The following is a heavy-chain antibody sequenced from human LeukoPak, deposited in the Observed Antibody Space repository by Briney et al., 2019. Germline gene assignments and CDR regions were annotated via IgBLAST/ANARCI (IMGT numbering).Heavy chain of an antibody. CDR3: ARVLHKRNYDSTTYYGY. D-gene: IGHD3-22*01. V-gene: IGHV3-48*01. J-gene: IGHJ4*02. Sequence: GGSLRLSCAASEFTFSSYEMNWVRQAPGKGLEWISYISSSSSTIYYADSVKGRFTISRDNAKNSLYLQMNSLRAEDTAGYYCARVLHKRNYDSTTYYGYWGQGTLVTVSS. CDR1: EFTFSSYE. CDR2: ISSSSSTI.